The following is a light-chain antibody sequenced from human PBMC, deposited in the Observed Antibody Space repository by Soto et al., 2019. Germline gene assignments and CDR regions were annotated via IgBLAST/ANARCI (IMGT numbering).Light chain of an antibody. V-gene: IGKV1-39*01. CDR3: QQSYSTRLLT. CDR1: QRISTY. J-gene: IGKJ4*01. Sequence: DIQMTQSPSSLSASVGDRVTITCRASQRISTYLNWYQQRPGKAPKLLIYAAYTLQSGVPSRFSGSGSGTDFTLTISSLQPEDFATYYCQQSYSTRLLTFGGGTKVDIK. CDR2: AAY.